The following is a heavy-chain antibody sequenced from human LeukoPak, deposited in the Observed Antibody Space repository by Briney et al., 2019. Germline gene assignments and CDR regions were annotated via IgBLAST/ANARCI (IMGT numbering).Heavy chain of an antibody. CDR2: ISGSGGST. D-gene: IGHD2-15*01. V-gene: IGHV3-23*01. J-gene: IGHJ5*02. CDR3: AKPRGGIRYCSGGSCYGNWFDP. Sequence: PGGSLRLSCAASGFTFSSYAMSWVRQAPGKGLEWVSAISGSGGSTHYADSVKGRFTNSRDNSKNTLYLQRNSLRAEDTAVYYCAKPRGGIRYCSGGSCYGNWFDPWGQGTLVTVSS. CDR1: GFTFSSYA.